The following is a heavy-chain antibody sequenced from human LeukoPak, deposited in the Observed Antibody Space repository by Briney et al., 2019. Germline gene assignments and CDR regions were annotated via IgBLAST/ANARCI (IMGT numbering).Heavy chain of an antibody. J-gene: IGHJ6*03. Sequence: SETLSLTCTVSGGSISSHYWSSIRQPPGKGLEWIGYIYNSGSTKYNPSLKSRVTISVDTSKNQFSLKLSSVTAADTAVYYCARVGYYYYYMDVWGKGTTVTVSS. CDR1: GGSISSHY. CDR3: ARVGYYYYYMDV. D-gene: IGHD3-10*01. CDR2: IYNSGST. V-gene: IGHV4-59*11.